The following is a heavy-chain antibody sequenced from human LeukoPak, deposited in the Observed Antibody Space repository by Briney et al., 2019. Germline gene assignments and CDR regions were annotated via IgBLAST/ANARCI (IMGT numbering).Heavy chain of an antibody. CDR2: INPNSGGT. Sequence: ASVKVSCKSSGYTFTGYYMHWVRQAPGQGLEWMGWINPNSGGTNYAQKFQGRVTMTRDTSISTAYMELSSLRSEDTAVYYCARGGHSSWAFDYWGQGTLVTVSS. J-gene: IGHJ4*02. CDR1: GYTFTGYY. D-gene: IGHD6-13*01. V-gene: IGHV1-2*02. CDR3: ARGGHSSWAFDY.